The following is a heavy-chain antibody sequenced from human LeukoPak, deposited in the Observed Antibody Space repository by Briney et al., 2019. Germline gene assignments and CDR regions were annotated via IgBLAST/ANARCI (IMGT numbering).Heavy chain of an antibody. J-gene: IGHJ4*02. D-gene: IGHD2-15*01. CDR3: ARDYCSGGSCYSGIDY. Sequence: GGSLRLSRAASGFTFSSYGMHWVRQAPGKGLEWVAVIWYDGSNKYYADSVKGRFTISRDNSKNTLYLQMNSLRAEDTAVYYCARDYCSGGSCYSGIDYWGQGTLVTVSS. CDR2: IWYDGSNK. V-gene: IGHV3-33*01. CDR1: GFTFSSYG.